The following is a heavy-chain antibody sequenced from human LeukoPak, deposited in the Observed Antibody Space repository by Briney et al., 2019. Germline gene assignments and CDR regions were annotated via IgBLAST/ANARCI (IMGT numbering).Heavy chain of an antibody. V-gene: IGHV4-59*12. J-gene: IGHJ4*02. D-gene: IGHD5-24*01. CDR1: GGSISSYY. CDR3: ARGKVEMATISDSNFDY. Sequence: ASETLSLTCTVSGGSISSYYWCWLRQPPGKGLEWIGDIYYSGSTNYNPSLKSRVTISVDTSKNQFSLKLSSVTAADTAVYYCARGKVEMATISDSNFDYWGQGTLVTVSS. CDR2: IYYSGST.